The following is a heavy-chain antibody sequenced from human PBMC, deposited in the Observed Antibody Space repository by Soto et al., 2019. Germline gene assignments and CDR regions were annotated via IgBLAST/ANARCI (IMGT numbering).Heavy chain of an antibody. CDR1: GFTFSSYG. D-gene: IGHD3-10*01. CDR3: ARDRVTMVRGVITPRYGMDV. J-gene: IGHJ6*02. Sequence: QVQLVESGGGVVQPGRSLRLSCAASGFTFSSYGMHWVRQAPGKGLEWVAVIWYDGSNKYYADSVKGRFTISRDNSKNTLYLQMNSLRAEDTAVYYCARDRVTMVRGVITPRYGMDVWGQGTTVTVSS. V-gene: IGHV3-33*01. CDR2: IWYDGSNK.